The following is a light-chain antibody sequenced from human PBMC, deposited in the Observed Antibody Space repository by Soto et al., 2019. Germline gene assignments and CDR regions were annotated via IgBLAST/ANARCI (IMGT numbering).Light chain of an antibody. CDR2: ATS. J-gene: IGKJ1*01. CDR3: QELDSYPPGA. Sequence: DIHLVQSPSFLSASVGDRVTITCRASQDISGYLAWYQQKPGKAPQLLIYATSTLQYGVPSRFSGSGSGTDFTLTINGLQPEDFATYFCQELDSYPPGAFGQGTKVDI. CDR1: QDISGY. V-gene: IGKV1-9*01.